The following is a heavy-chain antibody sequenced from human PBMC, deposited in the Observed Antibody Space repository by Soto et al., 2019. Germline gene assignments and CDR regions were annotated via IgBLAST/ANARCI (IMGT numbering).Heavy chain of an antibody. V-gene: IGHV3-11*01. CDR2: ISRSDGTI. J-gene: IGHJ3*02. D-gene: IGHD3-22*01. CDR3: ARDGDYYDSSGYFLRDAFDI. Sequence: QVQLVESGGGLVKPGGSLRLSCVASGFTFSDYYMSWIRKAPGKGLEWVSYISRSDGTISYADSVKGRFTISRDNAKNSLYLQMNSLRADATAVYYCARDGDYYDSSGYFLRDAFDIWGQGTMVTVSS. CDR1: GFTFSDYY.